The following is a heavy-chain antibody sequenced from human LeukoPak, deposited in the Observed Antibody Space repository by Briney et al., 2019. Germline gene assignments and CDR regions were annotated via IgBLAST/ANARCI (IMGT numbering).Heavy chain of an antibody. V-gene: IGHV1-8*01. CDR2: MNPNSGNT. CDR3: ARAIRRAEAFDI. CDR1: GYTFTSYD. J-gene: IGHJ3*02. D-gene: IGHD3-3*02. Sequence: ASVKVSCKASGYTFTSYDINWVRQATGQGLEWMGWMNPNSGNTGYAQKFQGRVTMTRNTSISTAYMELSSLRSEDTAVYYCARAIRRAEAFDIWSQGTMVTVSS.